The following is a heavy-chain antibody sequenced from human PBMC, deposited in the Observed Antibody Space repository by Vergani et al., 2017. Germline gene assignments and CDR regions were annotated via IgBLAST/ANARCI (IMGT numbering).Heavy chain of an antibody. D-gene: IGHD6-6*01. V-gene: IGHV3-23*04. CDR1: GFTFSSYS. CDR3: AKAGGEQLVPDY. CDR2: ISGSGGST. Sequence: EVQLVESGGGLVQPGGSLRLSCAASGFTFSSYSMNWVRQAPGKGLEWVSAISGSGGSTYYADSVKGRFTISRDNSKNTLYLQMNSLRAEDTAVYYCAKAGGEQLVPDYWGQGTLVTVSS. J-gene: IGHJ4*02.